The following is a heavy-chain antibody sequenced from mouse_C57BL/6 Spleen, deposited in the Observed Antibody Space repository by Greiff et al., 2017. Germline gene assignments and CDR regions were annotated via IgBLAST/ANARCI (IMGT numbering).Heavy chain of an antibody. CDR2: IYPGDGDT. CDR1: GYAFSSYW. V-gene: IGHV1-80*01. CDR3: ARGRDYYAMDY. Sequence: VMLVESGAELVKPGASVKISCKASGYAFSSYWMNWVKQRPGKGLEWIGQIYPGDGDTNYNGKFKGKATLTADKSSSTAYMQLSSLTSEDSAVYFCARGRDYYAMDYWGQGTSVTVSS. J-gene: IGHJ4*01.